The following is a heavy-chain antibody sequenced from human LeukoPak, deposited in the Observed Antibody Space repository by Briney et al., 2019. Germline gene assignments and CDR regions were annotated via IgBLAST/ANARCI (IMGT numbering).Heavy chain of an antibody. V-gene: IGHV4-59*01. J-gene: IGHJ6*03. CDR3: ARVEYCYLPYYYYYMDV. CDR1: GGSISSYY. D-gene: IGHD2-15*01. Sequence: SETLSLTCTVSGGSISSYYWSWIRQPPGKGLEWIGYIYYSGSTNYNPSLKSRVTISVDTSKNQFSLKLSSVTAADTAVYYCARVEYCYLPYYYYYMDVWGKGTTVTVSS. CDR2: IYYSGST.